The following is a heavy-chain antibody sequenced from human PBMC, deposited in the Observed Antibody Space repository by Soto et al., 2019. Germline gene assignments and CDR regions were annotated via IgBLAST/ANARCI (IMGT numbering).Heavy chain of an antibody. CDR3: ARAFGDWLSNFDI. V-gene: IGHV3-11*01. CDR1: GFTFSDYY. J-gene: IGHJ3*02. CDR2: ISSSGSTI. Sequence: GGSLRVSCAASGFTFSDYYMSWIRQAPGKGLEWVSYISSSGSTIYYADSVKGRFTISRDNAKNSLYLQMNSLRAEDTAVYYCARAFGDWLSNFDIWGQGTMVTVSS. D-gene: IGHD3-16*01.